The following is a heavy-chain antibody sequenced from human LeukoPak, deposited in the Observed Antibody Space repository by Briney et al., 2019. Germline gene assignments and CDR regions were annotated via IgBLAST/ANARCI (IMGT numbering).Heavy chain of an antibody. CDR3: AKDKTVAGPWYLDY. CDR1: GFTFSMSW. D-gene: IGHD6-19*01. CDR2: MNEDGSER. Sequence: GGSLRLSCAASGFTFSMSWMSWVRKAPGKGLEWVANMNEDGSERDYVDSVKGRFTISRDNARKSLYLQMSSLRAEDTAVYYCAKDKTVAGPWYLDYWGQGTLVTVSS. V-gene: IGHV3-7*01. J-gene: IGHJ4*02.